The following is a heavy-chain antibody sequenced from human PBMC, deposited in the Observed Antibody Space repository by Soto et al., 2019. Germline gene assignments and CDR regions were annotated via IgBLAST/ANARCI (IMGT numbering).Heavy chain of an antibody. CDR2: INHSGST. CDR1: GGSFSGYY. D-gene: IGHD3-3*01. Sequence: SETLSLTCAVYGGSFSGYYWSWTRQPPGKGLEWIGEINHSGSTNYNPSLKSRVTISVDTSKNQFSLKLSSVTAADTAVYYCARGYITIFGVVKSSYYYGMDVWGQGTTVTVSS. J-gene: IGHJ6*02. CDR3: ARGYITIFGVVKSSYYYGMDV. V-gene: IGHV4-34*01.